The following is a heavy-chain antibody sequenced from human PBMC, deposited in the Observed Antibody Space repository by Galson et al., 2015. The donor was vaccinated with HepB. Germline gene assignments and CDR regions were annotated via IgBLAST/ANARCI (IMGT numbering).Heavy chain of an antibody. CDR3: AMEPPHSGGDFYAVSDV. J-gene: IGHJ4*02. CDR2: ISGSGATT. V-gene: IGHV3-23*01. Sequence: SLRLSCAASGFTFSTYAITWVRQAPGKGLEWVSVISGSGATTFYADSVKGRFIIYRDNSKNTVYLQMNNLRADDTAIYYCAMEPPHSGGDFYAVSDVWGQGTLVTVSS. CDR1: GFTFSTYA. D-gene: IGHD2-21*02.